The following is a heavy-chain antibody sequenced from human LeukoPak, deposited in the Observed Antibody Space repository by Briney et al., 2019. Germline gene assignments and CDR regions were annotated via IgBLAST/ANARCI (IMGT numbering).Heavy chain of an antibody. CDR1: GFTLGSYG. D-gene: IGHD2-21*02. J-gene: IGHJ5*02. V-gene: IGHV3-23*01. Sequence: GGSLRLSCAASGFTLGSYGMSWVRQAPGKGLEWVSFITPNADRTSYADSVEGRFTISRDDSKNTVYLQMNSLRDEDTALYYCVREAGYCASVCLKSNWFDPWGQGTLVTVSS. CDR3: VREAGYCASVCLKSNWFDP. CDR2: ITPNADRT.